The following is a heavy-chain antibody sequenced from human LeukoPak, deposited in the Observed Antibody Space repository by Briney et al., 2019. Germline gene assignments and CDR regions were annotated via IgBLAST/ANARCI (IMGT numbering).Heavy chain of an antibody. V-gene: IGHV1-69*05. CDR3: ARVIAARPDTSKTNYYYYYMDV. J-gene: IGHJ6*03. D-gene: IGHD6-6*01. Sequence: SVKVSCKASGGTFSSYAISWVRQAPGQGLEWMGGIIPIFGTANYAQKFQGRVTITTDESTSTAYMELSSLGSEDTAVYYCARVIAARPDTSKTNYYYYYMDVWGKGTTVTVSS. CDR2: IIPIFGTA. CDR1: GGTFSSYA.